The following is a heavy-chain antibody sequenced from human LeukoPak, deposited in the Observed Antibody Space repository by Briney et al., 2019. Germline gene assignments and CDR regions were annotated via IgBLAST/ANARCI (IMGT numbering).Heavy chain of an antibody. CDR2: IYTSGST. Sequence: SHTLSLTCTVSGGSISSGSYYWCWIRHPPAKGLEWIGRIYTSGSTNYSPSLKSRVTISVDTSKNQFSLKLSSVAAADTAVYYCSREAPIMESTWGQGTLVTVSS. D-gene: IGHD5/OR15-5a*01. V-gene: IGHV4-61*02. CDR3: SREAPIMEST. J-gene: IGHJ4*02. CDR1: GGSISSGSYY.